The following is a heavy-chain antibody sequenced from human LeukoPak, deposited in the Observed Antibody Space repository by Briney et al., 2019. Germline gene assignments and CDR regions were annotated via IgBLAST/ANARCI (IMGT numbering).Heavy chain of an antibody. V-gene: IGHV1-2*02. CDR3: GRVTIFSPSHYYGMDV. J-gene: IGHJ6*02. CDR1: GYTFTDYY. CDR2: IKANSGDT. D-gene: IGHD3-3*01. Sequence: ASVKVSCKASGYTFTDYYIHWVRQAPGQGPGWMGWIKANSGDTNYAQKFQGRVTLTRDTSINTAYMEVNRLRSDDTAVYCCGRVTIFSPSHYYGMDVWGQGTAVTVSS.